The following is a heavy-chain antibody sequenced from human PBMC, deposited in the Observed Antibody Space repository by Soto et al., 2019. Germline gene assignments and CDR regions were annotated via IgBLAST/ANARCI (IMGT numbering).Heavy chain of an antibody. D-gene: IGHD1-1*01. Sequence: TLSLTCTVSGVSISSGGYYWSWVRQHPGKGLEWIGHIYYSGSTSYYNPSLKSRVTISLDTSKNQFSLKLTSVTAADTAIYYCARDYNFSFDPWGQGTLVTVSS. CDR3: ARDYNFSFDP. CDR1: GVSISSGGYY. V-gene: IGHV4-31*03. J-gene: IGHJ5*02. CDR2: IYYSGSTS.